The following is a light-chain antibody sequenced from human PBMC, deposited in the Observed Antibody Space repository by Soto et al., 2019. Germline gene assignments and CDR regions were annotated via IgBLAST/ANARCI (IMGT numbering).Light chain of an antibody. CDR3: QQFNNYPIT. Sequence: AIQLTQSPSSLSASVGARVTITCRASQGISSALAWYQQKPVKAPKLLIYDASSLESGVPSRFSGSGSGTDFTLTISSLQPEDFATYYCQQFNNYPITFGQGTRLEIK. CDR2: DAS. V-gene: IGKV1D-13*01. CDR1: QGISSA. J-gene: IGKJ5*01.